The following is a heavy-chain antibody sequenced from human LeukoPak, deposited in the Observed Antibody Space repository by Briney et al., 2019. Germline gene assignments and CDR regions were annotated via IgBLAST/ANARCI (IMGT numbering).Heavy chain of an antibody. CDR3: ARATHLRFLDPYYFDY. CDR2: IYYSGST. Sequence: SETLSLTCTVSGGSISSSSYYWGWIRQPPGKGLEWIGSIYYSGSTYYNPSLKSRVTISVDTSKNQFSLKLSSVTAADTAVYYCARATHLRFLDPYYFDYWGQGTLVTVSS. D-gene: IGHD3-3*01. J-gene: IGHJ4*02. V-gene: IGHV4-39*01. CDR1: GGSISSSSYY.